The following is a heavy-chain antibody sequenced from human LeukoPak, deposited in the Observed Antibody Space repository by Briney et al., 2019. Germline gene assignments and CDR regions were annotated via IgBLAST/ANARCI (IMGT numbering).Heavy chain of an antibody. CDR3: ASWITFVGVIVDDWFDP. CDR1: GYTFTGYY. Sequence: ASVKVSCKASGYTFTGYYMHWVRQAPGQGLEWMGRINPNSGGTNYAQKFQGRVTMTRDTSISTAYMELSRLRSDDTAVYYCASWITFVGVIVDDWFDPWGQGTLVTVSS. V-gene: IGHV1-2*06. D-gene: IGHD3-16*02. CDR2: INPNSGGT. J-gene: IGHJ5*02.